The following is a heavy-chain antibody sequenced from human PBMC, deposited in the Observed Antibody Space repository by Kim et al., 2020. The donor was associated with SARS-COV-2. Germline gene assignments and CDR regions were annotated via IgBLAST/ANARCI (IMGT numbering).Heavy chain of an antibody. D-gene: IGHD2-2*01. Sequence: SETLSLTCTVSGGSISSSSYYWGWIRQPPGKGLEWIGRMYYSGSTYYNPPLKSRVTISVDTSKNQFSLKLSSVTAADTAVYYCARHGGSTSSPAPFGYWGQGTLVTDSS. V-gene: IGHV4-39*01. CDR1: GGSISSSSYY. J-gene: IGHJ4*02. CDR3: ARHGGSTSSPAPFGY. CDR2: MYYSGST.